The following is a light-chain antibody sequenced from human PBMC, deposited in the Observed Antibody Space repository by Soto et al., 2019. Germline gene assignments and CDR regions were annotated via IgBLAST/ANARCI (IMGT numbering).Light chain of an antibody. CDR3: SSYTSSGTLV. V-gene: IGLV2-14*01. Sequence: QSVLTQPASVSGSPGQSITISCTGTSNDIGLYNYVSWYQQHPGKAPKLMIYEVSNRPSGVSNRFSGSKSGNTASLTISGLQAEDEADYYCSSYTSSGTLVFGGGTKVTVL. CDR2: EVS. J-gene: IGLJ3*02. CDR1: SNDIGLYNY.